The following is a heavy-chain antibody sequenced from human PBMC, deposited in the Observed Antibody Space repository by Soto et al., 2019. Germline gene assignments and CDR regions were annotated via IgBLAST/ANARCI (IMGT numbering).Heavy chain of an antibody. Sequence: ASLKVSCKASGYTFTGYYMHWVRQAPGQGLEWMGWINPNSGGTNYAQKFQGRVTMTRDTSISTAYMELSRLRSDDTAVYYCAREPLSGYSYGSAYYYYGMDVWGQGTTVTVSS. CDR3: AREPLSGYSYGSAYYYYGMDV. J-gene: IGHJ6*02. CDR1: GYTFTGYY. CDR2: INPNSGGT. V-gene: IGHV1-2*02. D-gene: IGHD5-18*01.